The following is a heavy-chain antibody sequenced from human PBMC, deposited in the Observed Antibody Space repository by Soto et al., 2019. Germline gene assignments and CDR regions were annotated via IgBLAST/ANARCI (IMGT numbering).Heavy chain of an antibody. CDR1: GFTFSSYA. D-gene: IGHD5-12*01. Sequence: PGGSLRLSCAASGFTFSSYAMSWVRQAPGKGLEWVSAISGSGGSTYYADSVKGRFTISRDNSKNTLFLQMNSLRAEDTAVYYCASQYGGYGWFDTWGQGTPVTVSS. CDR3: ASQYGGYGWFDT. CDR2: ISGSGGST. V-gene: IGHV3-23*01. J-gene: IGHJ5*02.